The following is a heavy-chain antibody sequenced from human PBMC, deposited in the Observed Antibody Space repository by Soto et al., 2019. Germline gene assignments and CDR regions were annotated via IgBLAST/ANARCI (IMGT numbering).Heavy chain of an antibody. CDR2: ISGSGGST. Sequence: GGSLRLSCAASGFTFSSYAMSWVRQAPGKGLEWVSAISGSGGSTYYADSVKGRFTISRDNSKNTLYLQMNSLRAEDTAVYYCAKDRVYYDSSGYFDYWGQGPLVTVSS. CDR3: AKDRVYYDSSGYFDY. CDR1: GFTFSSYA. J-gene: IGHJ4*02. V-gene: IGHV3-23*01. D-gene: IGHD3-22*01.